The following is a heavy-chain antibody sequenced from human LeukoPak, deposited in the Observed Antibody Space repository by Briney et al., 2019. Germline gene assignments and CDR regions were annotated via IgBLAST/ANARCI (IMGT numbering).Heavy chain of an antibody. Sequence: IXXWXRQTPGXXXXXXXSIGTSTSYIXXADSVKGRFTISREXXKNSLYLEMNSLRAEETDVYYCXXXXXXXXSSAYFDYWGQGTLVTVSS. CDR3: XXXXXXXXSSAYFDY. J-gene: IGHJ4*02. V-gene: IGHV3-21*01. CDR1: I. CDR2: IGTSTSYI.